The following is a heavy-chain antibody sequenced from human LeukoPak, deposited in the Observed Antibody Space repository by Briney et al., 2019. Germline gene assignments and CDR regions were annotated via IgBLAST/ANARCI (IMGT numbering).Heavy chain of an antibody. D-gene: IGHD3-22*01. Sequence: SETLSLTCTVSGGSISSYYWSWIRQPAGKGLEWIGRIYTSGSTNYNPSLKSRVTMSVDTSKNQFSLKLSSVTAADTAVYYCASGTYDSSGYQFGYWGQGTLSPSPQ. CDR2: IYTSGST. CDR1: GGSISSYY. CDR3: ASGTYDSSGYQFGY. J-gene: IGHJ4*02. V-gene: IGHV4-4*07.